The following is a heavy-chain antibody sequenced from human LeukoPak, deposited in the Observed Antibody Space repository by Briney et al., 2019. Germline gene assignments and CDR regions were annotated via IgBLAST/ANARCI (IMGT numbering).Heavy chain of an antibody. CDR3: AREDDCSSTSCYRSAFDI. Sequence: SVKVSCKXSGGTFSSYTISWVRQAPGQGLEWMGRIIPILGIANYAQKFQGRVTITADKSTSTAYMELSSLRSEDTAVYYCAREDDCSSTSCYRSAFDIWGQGTMVTVSS. CDR2: IIPILGIA. CDR1: GGTFSSYT. V-gene: IGHV1-69*04. J-gene: IGHJ3*02. D-gene: IGHD2-2*02.